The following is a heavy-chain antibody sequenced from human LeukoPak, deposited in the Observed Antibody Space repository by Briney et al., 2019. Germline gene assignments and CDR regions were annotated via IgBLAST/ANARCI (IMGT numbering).Heavy chain of an antibody. Sequence: SETLSLTCTVSGGSISSYYWSWIRQPPGKGLEWLGYIYYSGSTNYNPSLKSRVTISVDTSKNQFSLKLSSVTAADTAVYYCAREESYGVHAGWGQGTLVTVSS. J-gene: IGHJ4*02. CDR1: GGSISSYY. D-gene: IGHD4-17*01. CDR2: IYYSGST. V-gene: IGHV4-59*01. CDR3: AREESYGVHAG.